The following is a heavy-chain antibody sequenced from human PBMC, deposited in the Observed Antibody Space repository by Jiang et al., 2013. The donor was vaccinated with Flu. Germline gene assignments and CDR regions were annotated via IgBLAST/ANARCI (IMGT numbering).Heavy chain of an antibody. CDR2: IYHSGST. D-gene: IGHD2-2*02. V-gene: IGHV4-38-2*02. J-gene: IGHJ4*02. CDR1: GYSISSGYY. CDR3: ARIVTRGDIVVVPAAIYY. Sequence: GSGLVKPSETLSLTCTVSGYSISSGYYWGWIRQPPGKGLEWIGSIYHSGSTYYNPSLKSRVTISVDTSKNQFSLKLSSVTAADTAVYYCARIVTRGDIVVVPAAIYYWGQGTLVTVSS.